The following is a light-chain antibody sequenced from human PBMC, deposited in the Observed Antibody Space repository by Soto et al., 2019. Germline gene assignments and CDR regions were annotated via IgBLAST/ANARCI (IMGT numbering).Light chain of an antibody. CDR2: GAS. CDR1: QSVSSN. Sequence: EIVMTQSPATLSVSPGERATLSCRASQSVSSNLAWYQQKPGQAPRLLIYGASTSATGIPARFSVSGSGTEFTLTISSLQSEDFAVYYCQQYNNWPPYTFGQGTKRVIK. J-gene: IGKJ2*01. V-gene: IGKV3-15*01. CDR3: QQYNNWPPYT.